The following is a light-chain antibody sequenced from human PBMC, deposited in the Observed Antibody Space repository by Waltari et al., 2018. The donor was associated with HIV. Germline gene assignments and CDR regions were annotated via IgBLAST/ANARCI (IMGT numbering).Light chain of an antibody. CDR2: GAS. J-gene: IGKJ2*02. Sequence: EIVMTQSPATLSVSPGARATLSCRASQSVNSNLAWYQQKPGQAPRLLIYGASTRATGIPARFSGSGSGTEFTLTISSLQSEDFAVYYCQHYNNWPPWTFGQGTQLEIK. V-gene: IGKV3-15*01. CDR1: QSVNSN. CDR3: QHYNNWPPWT.